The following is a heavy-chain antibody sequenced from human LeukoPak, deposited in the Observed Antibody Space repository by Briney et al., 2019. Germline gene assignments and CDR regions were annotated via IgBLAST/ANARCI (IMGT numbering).Heavy chain of an antibody. CDR1: GFTFTNYA. V-gene: IGHV3-21*01. Sequence: PGGSLRLSCAASGFTFTNYAMSWVRQAPGKGLEWVSSITTSSSYIYYADSVKGRFTISRDNAKNSLYLQMNSLRDEDTAVYYCVRGGRLFDYWGQGTVVTVSS. J-gene: IGHJ4*02. CDR2: ITTSSSYI. CDR3: VRGGRLFDY.